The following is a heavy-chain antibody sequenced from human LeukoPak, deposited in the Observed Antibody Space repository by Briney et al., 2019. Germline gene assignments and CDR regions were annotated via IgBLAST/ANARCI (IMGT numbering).Heavy chain of an antibody. Sequence: VASVKVSCKAFGYTFTDYYIHWVRQAPGQGLEWMGWINPNRGDTYYAQKFQGRVTMTRDTSISTAYMQLSRLRSDDTAVYYCARPLYYSDSSGGFDYWGQGTLVTVSS. D-gene: IGHD3-22*01. V-gene: IGHV1-2*02. CDR2: INPNRGDT. CDR1: GYTFTDYY. CDR3: ARPLYYSDSSGGFDY. J-gene: IGHJ4*02.